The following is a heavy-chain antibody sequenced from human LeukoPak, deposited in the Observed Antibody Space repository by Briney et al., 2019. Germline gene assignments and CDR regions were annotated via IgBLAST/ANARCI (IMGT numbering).Heavy chain of an antibody. V-gene: IGHV1-8*01. J-gene: IGHJ6*03. Sequence: ASVTVSCKASGYTFTSYDINWVRQAPGQGLEWMAWMNPNSGNTGYAQKFQGRVTMTRNTSISTAYMELGSLRSEDTAVYYCARSNVDRYYYYYMDVWGKGTTVTVSS. D-gene: IGHD1-1*01. CDR2: MNPNSGNT. CDR3: ARSNVDRYYYYYMDV. CDR1: GYTFTSYD.